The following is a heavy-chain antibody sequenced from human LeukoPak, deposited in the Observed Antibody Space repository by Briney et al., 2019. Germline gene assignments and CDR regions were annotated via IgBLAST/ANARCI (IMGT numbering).Heavy chain of an antibody. CDR1: GFTFSGSA. Sequence: PGGSLRLSCAASGFTFSGSAMHWVRQASGKGLEWVGRIRSKANSYATAYAASVKGRFTISRDDSKNTAYLQMNSLKTEDTAVYYCTSPRGGDYEPNYYYYYGMDVWGQGTTVTVSS. CDR2: IRSKANSYAT. D-gene: IGHD2-21*02. CDR3: TSPRGGDYEPNYYYYYGMDV. V-gene: IGHV3-73*01. J-gene: IGHJ6*02.